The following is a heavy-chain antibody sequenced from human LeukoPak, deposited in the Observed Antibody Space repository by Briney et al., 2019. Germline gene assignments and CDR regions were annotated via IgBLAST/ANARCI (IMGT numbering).Heavy chain of an antibody. CDR3: ARDLGPSYYYDSCGPTGGY. CDR2: IRNDGSNK. J-gene: IGHJ4*02. D-gene: IGHD3-22*01. CDR1: EFTFSSYG. Sequence: GGSLRLSCVASEFTFSSYGMHWVRQAPGKGLEWVAFIRNDGSNKNYAASVKGRFTISRDNSKNTLYLQMNSLRAEDTAVYYCARDLGPSYYYDSCGPTGGYWGQGTLVTVSS. V-gene: IGHV3-30*02.